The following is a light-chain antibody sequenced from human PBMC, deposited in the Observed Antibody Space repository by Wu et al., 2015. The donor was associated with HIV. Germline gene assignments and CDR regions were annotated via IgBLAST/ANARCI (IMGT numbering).Light chain of an antibody. CDR3: QQYYTYPWT. J-gene: IGKJ1*01. Sequence: AIQLTQSPSSLSTSVGDRVTITCRASQGMTNALAWYQVKPGKAPKLLIYSASSLQSGVPSRFSGSGSGTDFTLTISRVRPEDLATYYCQQYYTYPWTFGQGTKVEIK. V-gene: IGKV1-13*02. CDR2: SAS. CDR1: QGMTNA.